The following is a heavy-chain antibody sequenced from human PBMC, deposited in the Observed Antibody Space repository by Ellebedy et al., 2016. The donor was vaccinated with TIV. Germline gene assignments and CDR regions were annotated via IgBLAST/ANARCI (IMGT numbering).Heavy chain of an antibody. CDR2: INPNSGGT. J-gene: IGHJ1*01. V-gene: IGHV1-2*02. D-gene: IGHD2-2*01. Sequence: ASVKVSCXASGYTFTGYYMHWVRQAPGQGLEWMGWINPNSGGTNYAQKFQGRVTMTRDTSISTAYMELSSLRSEDTAVYYCATEIVVVPAAIEYFQHWGQGTLVTVSS. CDR3: ATEIVVVPAAIEYFQH. CDR1: GYTFTGYY.